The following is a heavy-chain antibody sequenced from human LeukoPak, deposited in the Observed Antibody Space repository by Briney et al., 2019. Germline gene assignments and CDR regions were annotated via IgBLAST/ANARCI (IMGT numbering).Heavy chain of an antibody. V-gene: IGHV1-69*06. J-gene: IGHJ3*02. D-gene: IGHD4-23*01. CDR1: GGTFSSYA. CDR3: ARNLVNVRAAFDI. Sequence: GSSVKVSCKASGGTFSSYAISWVRQAPGQGLEWMGGIIPIFGTANYAQKFQGRVTITADKSTSTAYMELSSLRSEDTAVYYCARNLVNVRAAFDIWGQGTMVTVSS. CDR2: IIPIFGTA.